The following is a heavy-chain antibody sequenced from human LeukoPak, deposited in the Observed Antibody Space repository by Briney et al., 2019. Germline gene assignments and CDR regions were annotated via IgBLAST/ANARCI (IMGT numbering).Heavy chain of an antibody. V-gene: IGHV4-61*05. CDR3: ARISAAAVEP. Sequence: SETLSLTCTVSGGSISSSSYYWGWIRQPPGKGLECIGYIHHSGSTTYNPSLKSRVTISVDTSKNQFSLKLTSVTAADTAMYYCARISAAAVEPWGKGTTVTISS. J-gene: IGHJ6*04. CDR2: IHHSGST. D-gene: IGHD6-13*01. CDR1: GGSISSSSYY.